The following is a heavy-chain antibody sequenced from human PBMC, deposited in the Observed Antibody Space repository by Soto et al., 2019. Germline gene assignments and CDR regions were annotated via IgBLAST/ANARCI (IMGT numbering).Heavy chain of an antibody. CDR1: GGAFSNFA. V-gene: IGHV1-69*01. CDR3: VRGGSGSRGDY. CDR2: IPPILGTP. D-gene: IGHD3-10*01. J-gene: IGHJ4*02. Sequence: QVQLVQSGAEMKKPGSSVKVSCKTSGGAFSNFAVSWVRQAPGQGLEWVGGIPPILGTPSYQQKFQGRVTITADVSTTSAYMEITSLTSEDTALYYCVRGGSGSRGDYWGQGTLVTVSS.